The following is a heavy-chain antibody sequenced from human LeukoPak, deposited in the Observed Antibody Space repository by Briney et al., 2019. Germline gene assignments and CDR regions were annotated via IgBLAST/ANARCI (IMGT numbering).Heavy chain of an antibody. Sequence: PSETLSLTCTVSGGSISSSSYYWGWLRQPPGKGLEGIGSIYYSGSTYYNPSLKSRVTISVDTSKNQFSLKLSSVTAADTAVYYCARDPDALDNEGWFDPWGQGTLVTVSS. CDR3: ARDPDALDNEGWFDP. CDR1: GGSISSSSYY. D-gene: IGHD1-1*01. CDR2: IYYSGST. J-gene: IGHJ5*02. V-gene: IGHV4-39*07.